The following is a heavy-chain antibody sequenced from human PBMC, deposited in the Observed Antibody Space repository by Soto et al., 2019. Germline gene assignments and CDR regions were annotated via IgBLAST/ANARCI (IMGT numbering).Heavy chain of an antibody. CDR1: GGSISSYY. CDR2: IHSRGST. CDR3: AREIGSSGWPFDY. D-gene: IGHD6-19*01. J-gene: IGHJ4*02. V-gene: IGHV4-59*01. Sequence: QVQLQESGPGLVKPSETLSLTCTVSGGSISSYYWSWIRQPPGKGLEWVGFIHSRGSTNYNPSLKSRVTISVDTSKNQFSLKLSSVTAADTAVYYCAREIGSSGWPFDYWGQGTLVTVSS.